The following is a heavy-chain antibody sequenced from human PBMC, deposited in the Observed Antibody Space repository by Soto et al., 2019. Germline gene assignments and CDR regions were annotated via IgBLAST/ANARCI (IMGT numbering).Heavy chain of an antibody. V-gene: IGHV1-18*04. CDR2: ISAYNGNT. Sequence: VSVKVSCKASGYTFTSYGISWVRQAPGQGLEWMGWISAYNGNTNYAQKLQGRVTMTTDTSTSTAYMELRSLRSDDTAVYYCARDTHIVVVPAARFDPWGQGTLVTVSS. CDR3: ARDTHIVVVPAARFDP. CDR1: GYTFTSYG. D-gene: IGHD2-2*01. J-gene: IGHJ5*02.